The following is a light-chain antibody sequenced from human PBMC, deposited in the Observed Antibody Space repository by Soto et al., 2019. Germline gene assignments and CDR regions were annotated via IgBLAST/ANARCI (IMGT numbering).Light chain of an antibody. Sequence: VMTQYPDSLAVSLGERAPINCKSNHTLLSNSKHYLAWSPQKPGQPPTLLIYWASTRESGVPDRISGSGSGTDFSLTISSLQAEEAAVDYCQQYKSNPRTFGGGTKV. J-gene: IGKJ4*01. V-gene: IGKV4-1*01. CDR3: QQYKSNPRT. CDR2: WAS. CDR1: HTLLSNSKHY.